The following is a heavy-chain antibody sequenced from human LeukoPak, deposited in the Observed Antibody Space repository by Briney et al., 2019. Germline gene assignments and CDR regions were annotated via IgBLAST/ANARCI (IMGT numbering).Heavy chain of an antibody. CDR1: GYTFTGYY. Sequence: GASVKVSCKASGYTFTGYYMHWVRQAPGQGLEWMGWINPNSGGTNYGQKFQGRVTMTRDTSISIAYMELSNLRSDDTAVYYCASHSGSGYSDYWGQGTLVAVSS. J-gene: IGHJ4*02. CDR2: INPNSGGT. D-gene: IGHD2-15*01. CDR3: ASHSGSGYSDY. V-gene: IGHV1-2*02.